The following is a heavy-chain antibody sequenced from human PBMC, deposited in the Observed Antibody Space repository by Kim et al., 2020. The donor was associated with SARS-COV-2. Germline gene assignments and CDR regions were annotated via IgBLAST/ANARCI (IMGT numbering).Heavy chain of an antibody. J-gene: IGHJ4*02. V-gene: IGHV4-59*09. CDR2: T. Sequence: TNYNPSLSSRVTMSVDTSKNQFSLNLTSVTPADTAVYYCARGGVATIWSYWGQGTLVSVSS. CDR3: ARGGVATIWSY. D-gene: IGHD5-12*01.